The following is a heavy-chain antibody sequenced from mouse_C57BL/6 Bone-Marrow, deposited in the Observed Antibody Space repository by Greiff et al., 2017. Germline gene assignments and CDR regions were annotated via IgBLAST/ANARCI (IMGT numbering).Heavy chain of an antibody. V-gene: IGHV1-15*01. J-gene: IGHJ2*01. CDR1: GYTFTDYE. CDR3: TSPRYYGVGY. Sequence: QVQLQQSGAELVRPGASVTLSCKASGYTFTDYEMHWVKQTPVHGLEWIGAIDPETGGTAYNQKFKGKAILTADKSSSTAYMELRSLTSEDSAVSYCTSPRYYGVGYWGQGTTLTVSS. D-gene: IGHD1-1*01. CDR2: IDPETGGT.